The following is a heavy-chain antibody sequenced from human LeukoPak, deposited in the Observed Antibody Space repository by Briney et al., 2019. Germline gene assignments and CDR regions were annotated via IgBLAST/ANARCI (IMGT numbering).Heavy chain of an antibody. D-gene: IGHD3-3*01. CDR3: ASSRDFWSGYYAGPSAHFDY. CDR1: GYTFTGYY. Sequence: ASVKVSCKASGYTFTGYYMHWVRQAPGQGLEWMGWIDPNSGGTNYAQKFQGRVTMTRDTSISTAYMELSRLRSDDTAVYYCASSRDFWSGYYAGPSAHFDYWGQGTLVTVSS. CDR2: IDPNSGGT. V-gene: IGHV1-2*02. J-gene: IGHJ4*02.